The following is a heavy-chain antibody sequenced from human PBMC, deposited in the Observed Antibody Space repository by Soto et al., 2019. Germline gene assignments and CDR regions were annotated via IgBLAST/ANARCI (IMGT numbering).Heavy chain of an antibody. V-gene: IGHV3-21*01. J-gene: IGHJ4*02. CDR2: ISSSSSYI. Sequence: PGGSLRLSCAASGFTFSSYSMNWVRQAPGKGLEWVSSISSSSSYIYYADSVKGRFTISRDNAKNSLYLQMNSLRAEDTAVYYSARVSVNHFPPGYWGQGTLFTVSS. CDR1: GFTFSSYS. CDR3: ARVSVNHFPPGY. D-gene: IGHD2-8*01.